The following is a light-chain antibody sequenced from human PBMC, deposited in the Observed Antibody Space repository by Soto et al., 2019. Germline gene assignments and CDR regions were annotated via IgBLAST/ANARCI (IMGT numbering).Light chain of an antibody. CDR2: VVS. V-gene: IGLV2-14*01. CDR3: SSYSSSSTFYV. J-gene: IGLJ1*01. CDR1: SSHVGGHNY. Sequence: QSVLTQPASVSGSPGQSITISCTRTSSHVGGHNYVSWYQQHPGKVPKLIVYVVSFRPSGVSHRFSGCKSGSTASLSISGLQAEDEADYYCSSYSSSSTFYVFGIGTKVTVL.